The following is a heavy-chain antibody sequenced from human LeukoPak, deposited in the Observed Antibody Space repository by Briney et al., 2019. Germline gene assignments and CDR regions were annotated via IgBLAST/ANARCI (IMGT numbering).Heavy chain of an antibody. CDR2: IRSSSETV. J-gene: IGHJ3*01. CDR3: VRDKGYAFDF. Sequence: GGSLRLSCAASGFTSSSYSMNWVRQAPGKGLEWVSYIRSSSETVFYADSVKGRFTISSDNAENSLYLQMNSLRVEDTAVYYCVRDKGYAFDFWGQGTMVTVSS. CDR1: GFTSSSYS. V-gene: IGHV3-48*01.